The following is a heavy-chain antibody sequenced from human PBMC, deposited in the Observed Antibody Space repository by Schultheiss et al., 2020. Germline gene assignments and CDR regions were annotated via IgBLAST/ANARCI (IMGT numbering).Heavy chain of an antibody. CDR1: GFSLSTSGVG. Sequence: SGPTLVKPTQTLTLTCTFSGFSLSTSGVGVGWIRQPPEKGLEWIGSIYHSGSTYYNPSLKSRVTISVDTSKKQFSLKLSSVTAADTAVYYCERLSGYSYGYNFEYWGEANLVNVSS. J-gene: IGHJ4*02. CDR3: ERLSGYSYGYNFEY. CDR2: IYHSGST. V-gene: IGHV4-39*01. D-gene: IGHD5-18*01.